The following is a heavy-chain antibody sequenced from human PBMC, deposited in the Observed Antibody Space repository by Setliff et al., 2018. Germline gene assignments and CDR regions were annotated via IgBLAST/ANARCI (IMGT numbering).Heavy chain of an antibody. Sequence: SVKVSCKASGGTFSSYAITWVRRAPGQGLEWMGGIIPILGTVNYAQKFQGRLTITADQSTTTVYMELSSLRFDDTALYYCARGPSPTVTPSRLIYFYHMDVWGTGTTVTVSS. CDR2: IIPILGTV. J-gene: IGHJ6*03. D-gene: IGHD4-17*01. CDR3: ARGPSPTVTPSRLIYFYHMDV. CDR1: GGTFSSYA. V-gene: IGHV1-69*10.